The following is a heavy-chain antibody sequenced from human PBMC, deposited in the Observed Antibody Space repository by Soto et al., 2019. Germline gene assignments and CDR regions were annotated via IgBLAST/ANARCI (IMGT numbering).Heavy chain of an antibody. J-gene: IGHJ1*01. CDR3: ARGLSDSSSWTEGAEYCQH. CDR2: IYYSGST. V-gene: IGHV4-30-4*01. CDR1: GGSMSSGDYY. D-gene: IGHD6-13*01. Sequence: QVQLQESGPGLVKPSQTLSLTCTVSGGSMSSGDYYWSWIRQPPGKGLEWIGYIYYSGSTYYNPSLKSRVTISVDTSKNQFSLKLSSVTAADTAVYYCARGLSDSSSWTEGAEYCQHWGQGTLVTVSS.